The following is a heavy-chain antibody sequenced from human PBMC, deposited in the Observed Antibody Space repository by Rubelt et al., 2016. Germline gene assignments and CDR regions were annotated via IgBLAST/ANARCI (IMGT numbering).Heavy chain of an antibody. Sequence: SGGGLVKPGGSLRLSCAASGFTFSDYYMSWIRQAPGKGLEWVSAISGSGGSTYYADSVKGRFTISRDNSKNTLYLQMNSLKAEDTAVDYCARERDIVASKMDVWGKGTTVTVAS. V-gene: IGHV3-23*01. CDR2: ISGSGGST. J-gene: IGHJ6*04. CDR1: GFTFSDYY. D-gene: IGHD2-15*01. CDR3: ARERDIVASKMDV.